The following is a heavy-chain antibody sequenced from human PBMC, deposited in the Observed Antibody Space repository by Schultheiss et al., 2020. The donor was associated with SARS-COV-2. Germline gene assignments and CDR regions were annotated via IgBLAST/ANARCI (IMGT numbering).Heavy chain of an antibody. CDR1: GGSISSSNW. J-gene: IGHJ5*02. CDR3: ARVFYGDYKNWFDP. D-gene: IGHD4-17*01. V-gene: IGHV4-4*02. Sequence: SETLSLTCAVSGGSISSSNWWSWVRQPPGKGLEWIGSIYHSGSTYYNPSLKSRVTISVDRSKNQFSLKLSSVTAADTAVYYCARVFYGDYKNWFDPWGQGTLVTVSS. CDR2: IYHSGST.